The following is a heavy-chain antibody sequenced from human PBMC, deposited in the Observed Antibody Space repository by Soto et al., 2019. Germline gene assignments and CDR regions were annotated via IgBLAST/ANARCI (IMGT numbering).Heavy chain of an antibody. CDR1: GFTFSSYA. D-gene: IGHD1-26*01. Sequence: VGSLRLSCAASGFTFSSYAMHWVRQAPGKGLEWVAVISYDGSNKYYADSVKGRFTISRDNSKNTLYLQMNSLRAEDTAVYYCARGSGSREVNYYYGMDVWGQGTTVTVSS. V-gene: IGHV3-30-3*01. CDR3: ARGSGSREVNYYYGMDV. CDR2: ISYDGSNK. J-gene: IGHJ6*02.